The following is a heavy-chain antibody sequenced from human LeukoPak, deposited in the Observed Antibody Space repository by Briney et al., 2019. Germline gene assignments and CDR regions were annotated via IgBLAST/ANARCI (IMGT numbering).Heavy chain of an antibody. J-gene: IGHJ4*02. CDR3: ARSEDKGTVDY. V-gene: IGHV3-7*03. D-gene: IGHD1-1*01. Sequence: GGSLRLSCAASGFTFSTYWMSWVRQAPGKGLEWVANIKDDGSQTYYVDSVNGRFITSRDNAKDSLYLQMNSLRGEDTAMYYCARSEDKGTVDYWGQGTLVTVSS. CDR1: GFTFSTYW. CDR2: IKDDGSQT.